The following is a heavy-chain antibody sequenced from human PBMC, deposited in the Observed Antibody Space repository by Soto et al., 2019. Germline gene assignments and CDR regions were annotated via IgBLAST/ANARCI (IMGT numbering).Heavy chain of an antibody. D-gene: IGHD6-6*01. CDR3: AREGGSSSSTYYYYYYMDV. CDR2: IYSGGST. Sequence: EVQLVESGGGLVQPGGSLRLSCAASGFTVSSNYMSWVRQAPGKGLEWASVIYSGGSTYYADSVKGRFTISRDNSKNTLYLQMNSLRAEDTAVYYCAREGGSSSSTYYYYYYMDVWGKGTTVTVSS. V-gene: IGHV3-66*01. CDR1: GFTVSSNY. J-gene: IGHJ6*03.